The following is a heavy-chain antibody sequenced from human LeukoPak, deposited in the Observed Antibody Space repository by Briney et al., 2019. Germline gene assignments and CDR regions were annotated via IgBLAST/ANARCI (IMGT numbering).Heavy chain of an antibody. CDR3: ARDESITMVRGVTGFDY. J-gene: IGHJ4*02. D-gene: IGHD3-10*01. CDR2: IWYDGSNK. Sequence: WGSLRLSCAASGFTFSSYGMHWVRQAPGKGLEGVAVIWYDGSNKYYADSVEGRFTISRDNSKNTLYLQMNSLRAEDTAVYYCARDESITMVRGVTGFDYWGQGTLVTVSS. V-gene: IGHV3-33*01. CDR1: GFTFSSYG.